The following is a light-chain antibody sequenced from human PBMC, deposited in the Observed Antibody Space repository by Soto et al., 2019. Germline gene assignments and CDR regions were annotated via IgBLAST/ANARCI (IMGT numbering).Light chain of an antibody. J-gene: IGKJ1*01. Sequence: DIQMTQSPSTLSASVGDRVTITCRASQSISDSLAWYQQKPGKAPYLLISGASSLERGVPSRFSGSGSATEFTLTISSMQPDDFATYYCQQYDGYSRTFGQGTKVGIK. CDR1: QSISDS. V-gene: IGKV1-5*01. CDR3: QQYDGYSRT. CDR2: GAS.